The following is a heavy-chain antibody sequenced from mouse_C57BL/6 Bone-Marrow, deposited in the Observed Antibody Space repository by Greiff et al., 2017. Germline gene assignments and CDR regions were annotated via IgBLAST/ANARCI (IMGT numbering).Heavy chain of an antibody. CDR1: GFTFSSYA. J-gene: IGHJ4*01. Sequence: EVMLVESGGGLVKPGGSLKLSCAASGFTFSSYAMSWVRQTPEKRLEWVATISDGGSYTYYPDNVKGRFTISRDNAKNNLYLQMSHLKSEDTAMYYYARVAYGFYAMDYWGQGTSVTVSA. V-gene: IGHV5-4*03. D-gene: IGHD2-2*01. CDR3: ARVAYGFYAMDY. CDR2: ISDGGSYT.